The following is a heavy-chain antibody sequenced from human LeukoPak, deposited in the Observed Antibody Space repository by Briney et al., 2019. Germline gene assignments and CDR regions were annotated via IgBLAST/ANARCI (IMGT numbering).Heavy chain of an antibody. Sequence: SETLSLNCTVSGGSITGSRYYWGWIRQPPGKGLEWLGNIYYSGSIDHNPSLKSRLTISLDTSKNQFSLKLSSVTAADTAVYYCATPSGNAYDVWGQGTRVTVSS. CDR3: ATPSGNAYDV. CDR1: GGSITGSRYY. J-gene: IGHJ3*01. CDR2: IYYSGSI. D-gene: IGHD3-10*01. V-gene: IGHV4-39*07.